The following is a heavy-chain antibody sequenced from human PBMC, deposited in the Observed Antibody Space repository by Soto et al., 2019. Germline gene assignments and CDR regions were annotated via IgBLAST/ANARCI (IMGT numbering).Heavy chain of an antibody. CDR3: ARESRFLEWLSSFDY. CDR2: IKQDGSEK. CDR1: GFTFSSYW. D-gene: IGHD3-3*01. Sequence: GGSLRLSCAASGFTFSSYWMSWVRQAPGKGLEWVANIKQDGSEKYYVDSVKGRFTISRDNAKNSLYLQMNSLRAEDTAVYYCARESRFLEWLSSFDYWGQGTLVTVSS. J-gene: IGHJ4*02. V-gene: IGHV3-7*01.